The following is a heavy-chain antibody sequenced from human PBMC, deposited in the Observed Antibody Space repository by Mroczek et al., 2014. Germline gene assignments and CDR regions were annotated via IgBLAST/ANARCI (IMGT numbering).Heavy chain of an antibody. D-gene: IGHD6-19*01. V-gene: IGHV3-30*18. J-gene: IGHJ4*02. CDR3: AKDQKRYSSGWYFDY. CDR2: ISYDGSNK. Sequence: QVQLQESGGGVVQLGGPXDSPVQPLDSPSVAMACTGPPGSRQGLEWVAVISYDGSNKYYADSVKGRFTISRDNSKNTLYLQMNSLRAEDTAVYYCAKDQKRYSSGWYFDYWGQGTLVTVSS. CDR1: DSPSVAMA.